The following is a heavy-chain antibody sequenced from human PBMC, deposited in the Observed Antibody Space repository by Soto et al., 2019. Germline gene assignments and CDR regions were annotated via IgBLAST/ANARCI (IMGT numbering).Heavy chain of an antibody. Sequence: GGSLRLSCAASGFTFDDYAMHWVRQAPGKGLEWVSGISWNSGSIGYADSVKGRFTISRDNAKNSLYLQMNSLRAEDTALYYCAKDPMQRAAAGTYYYYYGMDVWGQGTTVTVSS. CDR1: GFTFDDYA. D-gene: IGHD6-13*01. V-gene: IGHV3-9*01. CDR2: ISWNSGSI. CDR3: AKDPMQRAAAGTYYYYYGMDV. J-gene: IGHJ6*02.